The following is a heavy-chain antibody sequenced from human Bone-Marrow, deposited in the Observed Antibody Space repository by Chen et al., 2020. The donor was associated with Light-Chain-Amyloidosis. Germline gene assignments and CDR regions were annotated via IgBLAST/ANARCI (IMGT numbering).Heavy chain of an antibody. D-gene: IGHD3-16*02. CDR2: IYYSGST. Sequence: QLQLQESGPGLVKPSETLSLTCTVSGASISSSSYYWGWIRQPPGKGLEWIGSIYYSGSTYYNPSLKSRVTISVDTSKNQFSLKLSSVTAADTAVYYCARDPYDYVWGSYRPNNNWFDPWGQGTLVTVSS. CDR3: ARDPYDYVWGSYRPNNNWFDP. J-gene: IGHJ5*02. CDR1: GASISSSSYY. V-gene: IGHV4-39*07.